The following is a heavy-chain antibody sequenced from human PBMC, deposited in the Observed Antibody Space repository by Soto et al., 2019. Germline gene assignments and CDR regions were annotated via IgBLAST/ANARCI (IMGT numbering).Heavy chain of an antibody. CDR3: ARGTYYYGSGSYRTLYYFDY. D-gene: IGHD3-10*01. V-gene: IGHV4-34*01. Sequence: QVQLQQWGAGLLKPSETLSLTCAVYGGSFSGYYWSWIRQTPGKGLEWIGEINHSGSTNYNPSLKSRVTISVDTSKNQFSLKLSSVTAADTAVYYCARGTYYYGSGSYRTLYYFDYWGQGTLVTVSS. CDR1: GGSFSGYY. CDR2: INHSGST. J-gene: IGHJ4*02.